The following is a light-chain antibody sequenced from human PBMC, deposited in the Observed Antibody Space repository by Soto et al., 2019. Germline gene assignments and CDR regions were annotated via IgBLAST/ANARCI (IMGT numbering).Light chain of an antibody. Sequence: DIQMTQSPSSLSASVGDRVTITCRASQSISSYLNWYQQKPGKAPNLLIYAASSLQSGVPSNFSGSGSGTEFTLTISSLQPEDFATYYCQQYDNYPLTFGGGTKVDI. J-gene: IGKJ4*01. CDR2: AAS. V-gene: IGKV1-39*01. CDR1: QSISSY. CDR3: QQYDNYPLT.